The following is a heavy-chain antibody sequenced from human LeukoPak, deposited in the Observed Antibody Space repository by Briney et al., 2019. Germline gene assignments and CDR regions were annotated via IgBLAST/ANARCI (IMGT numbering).Heavy chain of an antibody. D-gene: IGHD1-26*01. CDR1: GFTFSSYA. CDR2: ISTSGGST. Sequence: GGSLRLSCAASGFTFSSYAMSWVRQAPGKGLEWVSAISTSGGSTYYADSVKGRFTISRDNSKNTLYLQMDSLRAEDTAVYYCAKEPYSGSQLLDYWGQGTLVTVSS. CDR3: AKEPYSGSQLLDY. V-gene: IGHV3-23*01. J-gene: IGHJ4*02.